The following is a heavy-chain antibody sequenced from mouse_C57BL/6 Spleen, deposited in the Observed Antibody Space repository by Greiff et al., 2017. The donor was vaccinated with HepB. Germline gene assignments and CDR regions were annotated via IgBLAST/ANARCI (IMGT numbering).Heavy chain of an antibody. CDR2: INPSTGGT. Sequence: EVKLMESGPELVKPGASVKISCKASGYSFTGYYMNWVKQSPEKSLEWIGEINPSTGGTTYNQKFKAKATLTVDKSSSTAYMQLKSLTSEDSAVYYCARDSTIDYWGQGTTLTVSS. CDR1: GYSFTGYY. V-gene: IGHV1-42*01. D-gene: IGHD2-1*01. CDR3: ARDSTIDY. J-gene: IGHJ2*01.